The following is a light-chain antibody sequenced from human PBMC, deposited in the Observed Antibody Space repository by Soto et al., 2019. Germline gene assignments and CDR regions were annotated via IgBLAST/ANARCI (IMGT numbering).Light chain of an antibody. V-gene: IGKV3-11*01. Sequence: EIVLTQSPATLSLSPGERATLSCRASQSVSSCLAWYQQKPGQAPRLLIYDASNRATGIPARFSVSGSGTDFTLTISSLEPEDFAVYYCQQRSNGSIAFGQGTRLEIK. CDR1: QSVSSC. CDR2: DAS. CDR3: QQRSNGSIA. J-gene: IGKJ5*01.